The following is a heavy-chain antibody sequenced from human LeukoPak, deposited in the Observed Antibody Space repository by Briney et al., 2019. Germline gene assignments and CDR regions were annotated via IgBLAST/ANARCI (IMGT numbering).Heavy chain of an antibody. V-gene: IGHV3-21*06. J-gene: IGHJ4*02. CDR1: GLTFSTSG. D-gene: IGHD1-14*01. CDR2: IGPTGSDR. Sequence: GGSLRLSCTASGLTFSTSGFNWVRQAPGKGLEWVASIGPTGSDRYHADSIKGRFTIARDNANNFLYLQRNSLRAEDTAVYYCATETNGRHYDYWGQGTLLTVSS. CDR3: ATETNGRHYDY.